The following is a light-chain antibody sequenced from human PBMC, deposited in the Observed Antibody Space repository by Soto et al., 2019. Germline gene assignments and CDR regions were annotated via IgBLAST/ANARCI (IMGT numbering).Light chain of an antibody. J-gene: IGKJ1*01. Sequence: DIVLTQSPGTLSLSPGERATLSCRASQSVTNRYLAWYQQKPGQAPRLLFFGASIRDTGIPDRFSGSGSGTDFTLTISRLEPEDFAVYYCHQCGSSPRTFGPGTKVDIK. V-gene: IGKV3-20*01. CDR3: HQCGSSPRT. CDR1: QSVTNRY. CDR2: GAS.